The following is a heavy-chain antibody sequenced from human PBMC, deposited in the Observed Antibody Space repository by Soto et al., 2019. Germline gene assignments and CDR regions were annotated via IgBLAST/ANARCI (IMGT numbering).Heavy chain of an antibody. CDR3: AKVRESRGPQPFDY. CDR1: GGSISSTNW. CDR2: IYHSGST. Sequence: PSETLSLTCAVSGGSISSTNWWSWIRQPPGKGLEWIGEIYHSGSTNYNPSLKSRVTISVDKSKNQFSLKLNSVTAADTAVYYCAKVRESRGPQPFDYWGKGTLVTVS. V-gene: IGHV4-4*02. D-gene: IGHD3-10*01. J-gene: IGHJ4*02.